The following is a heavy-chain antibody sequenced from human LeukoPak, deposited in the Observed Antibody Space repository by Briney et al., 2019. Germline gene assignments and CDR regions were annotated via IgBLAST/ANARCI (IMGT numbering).Heavy chain of an antibody. V-gene: IGHV4-59*11. D-gene: IGHD1-26*01. CDR3: ARGEAP. CDR2: IYHSGTT. Sequence: PSETLSLTCTVSGGSISSHYWSWIRQPPGKGLEWIGHIYHSGTTSYNPSLRSRVTISVDTSKNQFSLKLSSVTAADTAVYYCARGEAPWGRGTLVTVS. CDR1: GGSISSHY. J-gene: IGHJ5*02.